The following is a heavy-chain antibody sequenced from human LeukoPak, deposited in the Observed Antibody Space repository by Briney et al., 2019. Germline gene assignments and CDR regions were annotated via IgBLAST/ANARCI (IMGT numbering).Heavy chain of an antibody. Sequence: GESLKISCEGSGYNFTNYWIGWVRQMPGKGLEWMGIIYSGDSDTRYSPSFQGQVTISADKSISTAYLQWSSLKASDTAMYYCARQGYSYGYSPFDYWGQGTLVTVSS. CDR2: IYSGDSDT. V-gene: IGHV5-51*01. D-gene: IGHD5-18*01. J-gene: IGHJ4*02. CDR1: GYNFTNYW. CDR3: ARQGYSYGYSPFDY.